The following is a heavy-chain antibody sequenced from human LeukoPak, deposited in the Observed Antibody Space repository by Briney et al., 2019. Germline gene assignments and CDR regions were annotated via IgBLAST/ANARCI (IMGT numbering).Heavy chain of an antibody. J-gene: IGHJ4*02. CDR2: IIPIPGIA. D-gene: IGHD6-19*01. CDR1: GGTFSSYA. Sequence: SVKVSCKASGGTFSSYAISWVRQAPGQGLEWMGRIIPIPGIANYAQKFQGRVTITADKSTSTAYMELSSLRSEDTAVYYCARVSAAHPQWLGVDYWGQGTLVTVSS. V-gene: IGHV1-69*04. CDR3: ARVSAAHPQWLGVDY.